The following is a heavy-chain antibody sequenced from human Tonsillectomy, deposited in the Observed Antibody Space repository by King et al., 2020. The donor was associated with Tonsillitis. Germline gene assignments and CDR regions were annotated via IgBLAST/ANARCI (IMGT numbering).Heavy chain of an antibody. D-gene: IGHD6-19*01. CDR2: IYYSGST. J-gene: IGHJ5*02. V-gene: IGHV4-59*08. CDR1: GGSISSYS. Sequence: QLQESGPGLVKTSETLSLICTVSGGSISSYSWSWIRQPPGKGLEWIGYIYYSGSTNYNPSLKSLVTISVDTSKNQFSLKLRSVTAADTAVYYCARIERIAVAGRWFDPWGQGTLVTVSS. CDR3: ARIERIAVAGRWFDP.